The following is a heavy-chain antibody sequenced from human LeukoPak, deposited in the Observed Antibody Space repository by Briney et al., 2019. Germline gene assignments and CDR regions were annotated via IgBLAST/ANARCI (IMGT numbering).Heavy chain of an antibody. CDR1: GFTFSSYA. CDR3: ARGNYYGMDV. CDR2: ISYDGSNE. Sequence: PGGSLRLSCAASGFTFSSYAMHWVRQAPGKGLEWVAVISYDGSNEYYADSVKGRFTVSRDNAKNTLYLQMNSLRAEDTAVYYCARGNYYGMDVWGQGTTVTVSS. J-gene: IGHJ6*02. D-gene: IGHD2/OR15-2a*01. V-gene: IGHV3-30*04.